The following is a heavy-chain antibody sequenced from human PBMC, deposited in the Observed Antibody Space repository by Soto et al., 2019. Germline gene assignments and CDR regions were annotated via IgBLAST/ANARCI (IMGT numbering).Heavy chain of an antibody. J-gene: IGHJ4*02. CDR2: INQDGSEK. CDR1: GFTFSSSW. CDR3: VKGGGNFDC. Sequence: GGSLRLSCAASGFTFSSSWMSWVRQAPGKGLEWVANINQDGSEKYYVDSVKGRFTISRDNAKNSLYLQMNSLRAEDTAVYYCVKGGGNFDCWGQGTLVTVS. V-gene: IGHV3-7*03.